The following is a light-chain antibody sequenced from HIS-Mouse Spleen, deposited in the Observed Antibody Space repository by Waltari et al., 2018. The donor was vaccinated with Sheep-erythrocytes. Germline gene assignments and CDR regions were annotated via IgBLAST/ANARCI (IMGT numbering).Light chain of an antibody. CDR3: QQYYSTPLT. J-gene: IGKJ4*01. Sequence: DIVMTQSPSSLAVSVGDRATITCKSSQSVIDNSNNNNYLTWNKQKPGNSPKLLIYCASNRESGVPERFSGSGSGTDFTFTISSLQAEDVAVYYCQQYYSTPLTFGGGTKVEIK. CDR1: QSVIDNSNNNNY. CDR2: CAS. V-gene: IGKV4-1*01.